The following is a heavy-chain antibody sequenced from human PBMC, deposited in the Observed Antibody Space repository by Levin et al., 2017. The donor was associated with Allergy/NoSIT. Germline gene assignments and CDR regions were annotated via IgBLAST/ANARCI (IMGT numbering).Heavy chain of an antibody. D-gene: IGHD6-6*01. CDR1: GYSFTSYW. J-gene: IGHJ4*02. Sequence: GASVKVSCKSSGYSFTSYWIGWVRQMPGKGLEWMGIVYPGDSATRHSPSFQGQVTISADKSVSTAFLQWSSLKASDSAMYYCARVSGSSSSPFDYWGQGTLVTVSS. V-gene: IGHV5-51*01. CDR3: ARVSGSSSSPFDY. CDR2: VYPGDSAT.